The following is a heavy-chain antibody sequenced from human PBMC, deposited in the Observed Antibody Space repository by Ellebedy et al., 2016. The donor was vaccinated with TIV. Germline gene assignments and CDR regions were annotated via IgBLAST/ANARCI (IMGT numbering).Heavy chain of an antibody. D-gene: IGHD4/OR15-4a*01. CDR2: INPDSGGT. CDR3: ARVLRATSGMDV. Sequence: ASVKVSCKTSGYVFTAYYIHWVRQAPGQGLEWMGWINPDSGGTNLPQKFQGRVTMTRATSVNTAYMELSRLQSDDTAVYYCARVLRATSGMDVWGQGTTVIVS. J-gene: IGHJ6*02. V-gene: IGHV1-2*02. CDR1: GYVFTAYY.